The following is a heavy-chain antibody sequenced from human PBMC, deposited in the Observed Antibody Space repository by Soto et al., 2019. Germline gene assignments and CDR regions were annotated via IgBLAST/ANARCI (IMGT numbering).Heavy chain of an antibody. J-gene: IGHJ4*02. D-gene: IGHD3-10*01. CDR3: AHSEGSGADFDY. V-gene: IGHV2-5*02. CDR2: IYWDDDK. Sequence: QITLKESGPTLVKPTQTLTLTCTFSGFSLSTCGVGVGWIRHPPGKALEWLALIYWDDDKSYSPSLKSRLTITKDTSKNQVVLTMTNMDPVDTATYYCAHSEGSGADFDYWGQGTLVTVSS. CDR1: GFSLSTCGVG.